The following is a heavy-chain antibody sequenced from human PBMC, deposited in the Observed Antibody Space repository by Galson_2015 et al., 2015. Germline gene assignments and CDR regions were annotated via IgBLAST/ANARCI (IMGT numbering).Heavy chain of an antibody. CDR3: TRGAYCSGGIRYSCGDY. D-gene: IGHD2-15*01. CDR1: GFTFSNYW. J-gene: IGHJ4*02. CDR2: VHGDGSST. V-gene: IGHV3-74*01. Sequence: ALRLSCAASGFTFSNYWVHWVRHAPGKGLEWLSRVHGDGSSTSYADSVKGRFTISRDNAKNTLSLQMNSLRAEDSAVYYCTRGAYCSGGIRYSCGDYWGQGTLVTVSS.